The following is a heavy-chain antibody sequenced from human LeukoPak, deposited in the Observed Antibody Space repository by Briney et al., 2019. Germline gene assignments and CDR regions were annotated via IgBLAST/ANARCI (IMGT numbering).Heavy chain of an antibody. V-gene: IGHV1-8*01. CDR2: MNPNSGNT. Sequence: ASVNVSCKASGYTFTSYDINWVRQATGQGLEWMGWMNPNSGNTGYAQKFQGRVTMTRNTSISTAYMELSSLRSEDTAVYYCARTYCGGDCSNDAFDIWGQGTMVTVSS. CDR3: ARTYCGGDCSNDAFDI. D-gene: IGHD2-21*02. J-gene: IGHJ3*02. CDR1: GYTFTSYD.